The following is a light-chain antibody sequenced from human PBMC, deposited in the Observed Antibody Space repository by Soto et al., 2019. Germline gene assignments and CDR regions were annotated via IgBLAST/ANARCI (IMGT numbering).Light chain of an antibody. CDR3: SSYTSSSTYV. Sequence: QSALTQPASVSGSPGQAITISCTGTSSDVGSYNCVSWYQHHPGKAPRLVIHDVSNRPSGVSDRFSGSKSGNTASLTISGLQAEDEADYYCSSYTSSSTYVFGTGTKLTVL. CDR1: SSDVGSYNC. V-gene: IGLV2-14*03. CDR2: DVS. J-gene: IGLJ1*01.